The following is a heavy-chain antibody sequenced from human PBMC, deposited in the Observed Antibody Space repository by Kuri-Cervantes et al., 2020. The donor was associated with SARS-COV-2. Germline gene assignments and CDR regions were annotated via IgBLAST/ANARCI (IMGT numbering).Heavy chain of an antibody. CDR1: GFNFSTTD. V-gene: IGHV3-30*03. D-gene: IGHD3-10*02. CDR2: ISSDGKNK. J-gene: IGHJ4*02. Sequence: GGSLRLSCVASGFNFSTTDMYWVRQAPGKGLEWVTFISSDGKNKKCMASGKGRFTISRDNSQNTLHLQMKSLRDEDTAIYYCATDRADVHDFWGQGTLVTVSS. CDR3: ATDRADVHDF.